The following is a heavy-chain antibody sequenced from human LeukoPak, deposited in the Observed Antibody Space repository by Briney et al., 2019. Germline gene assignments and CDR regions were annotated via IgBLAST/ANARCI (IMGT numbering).Heavy chain of an antibody. CDR1: GGSISSYY. CDR3: AGRGSWITYYFDY. V-gene: IGHV4-59*08. CDR2: IYYSGST. Sequence: SETLSLTCTVSGGSISSYYWSWIRQPPGKGLEWIGYIYYSGSTNYNPSLKSRVTISVDTSKNQFSLKLSSVTAADTAVYYCAGRGSWITYYFDYWGQGTLVTVSS. D-gene: IGHD6-13*01. J-gene: IGHJ4*02.